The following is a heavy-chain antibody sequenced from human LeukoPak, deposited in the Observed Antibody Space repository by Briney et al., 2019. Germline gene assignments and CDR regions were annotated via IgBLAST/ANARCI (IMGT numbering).Heavy chain of an antibody. J-gene: IGHJ4*02. CDR2: ISYDGSNK. Sequence: PGGSLRLSCAASAFTFSSYAMHWVRQAPGKGLEWVAVISYDGSNKYYADSVKGRFTISRDNSKNTLYLQMNSLRAEDTAVYYCARDLLDWGQGTLVTVSS. V-gene: IGHV3-30*01. CDR1: AFTFSSYA. CDR3: ARDLLD.